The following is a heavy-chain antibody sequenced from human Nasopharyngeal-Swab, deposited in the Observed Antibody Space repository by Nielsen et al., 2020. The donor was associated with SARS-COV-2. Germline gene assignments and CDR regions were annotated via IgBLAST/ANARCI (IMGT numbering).Heavy chain of an antibody. D-gene: IGHD5-18*01. J-gene: IGHJ6*02. V-gene: IGHV1-18*01. CDR1: GYTFTSYG. CDR3: ARDPPPEAWIQLWGDYYYGMDV. CDR2: ISAYNGNT. Sequence: ASLKVSCKASGYTFTSYGISWVRQAPGQGLEWMGWISAYNGNTNYAQKLQGRVTMTTDTSTSTAYMELRSLRSDDTAVYYCARDPPPEAWIQLWGDYYYGMDVWGQGTTVTVSS.